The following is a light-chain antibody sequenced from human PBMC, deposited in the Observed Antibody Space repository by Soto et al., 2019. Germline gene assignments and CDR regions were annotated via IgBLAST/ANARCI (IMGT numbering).Light chain of an antibody. CDR2: DVT. J-gene: IGLJ3*02. CDR1: SSDVGGFDY. CDR3: TSYSDGATLLV. Sequence: QSVLTQPASVSGSPGQSITISCTGTSSDVGGFDYVSWFQHYPGKAPKLIIFDVTNRPSGISHRFSGSKSGNTASLTISGLRTEDEADYYCTSYSDGATLLVFGGGTELTVL. V-gene: IGLV2-14*03.